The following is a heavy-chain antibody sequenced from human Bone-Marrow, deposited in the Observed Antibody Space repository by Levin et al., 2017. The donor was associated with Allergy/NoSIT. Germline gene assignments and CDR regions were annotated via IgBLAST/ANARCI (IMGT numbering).Heavy chain of an antibody. CDR3: ASGPLTGTFDY. CDR2: INQDGSEK. J-gene: IGHJ4*02. D-gene: IGHD7-27*01. Sequence: GGSLRLSCVASGFTFSSYWMTWVRQAPGKGLEWVANINQDGSEKYYVDSVKGRFTISRDNAKNSLYLQMNSLRAEDTAVYHCASGPLTGTFDYWGQGTLVTVSS. CDR1: GFTFSSYW. V-gene: IGHV3-7*01.